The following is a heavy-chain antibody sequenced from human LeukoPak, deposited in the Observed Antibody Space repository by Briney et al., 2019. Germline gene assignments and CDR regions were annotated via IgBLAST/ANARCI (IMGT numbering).Heavy chain of an antibody. Sequence: GESLKISCKGSGYSFTSYWIGWVRQMPGKGLEWMGIIYPGDSDTRYSPSFQGQVTISADKSISTAYLQWSSLKASDTTMYHCARLPDYYDSSGYYHLDYWGQGTLVTVSS. CDR1: GYSFTSYW. CDR2: IYPGDSDT. D-gene: IGHD3-22*01. CDR3: ARLPDYYDSSGYYHLDY. V-gene: IGHV5-51*01. J-gene: IGHJ4*02.